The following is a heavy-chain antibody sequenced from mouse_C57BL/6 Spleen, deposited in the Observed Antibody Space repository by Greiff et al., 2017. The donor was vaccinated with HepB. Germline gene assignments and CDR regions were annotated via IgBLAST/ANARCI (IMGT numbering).Heavy chain of an antibody. CDR2: IYPGDGDT. V-gene: IGHV1-82*01. J-gene: IGHJ4*01. D-gene: IGHD2-10*02. Sequence: VQRVESGPELVKPGASVKISCKASGYAFSSSWMNWVKQRPGKGLEWIGRIYPGDGDTNYNGKFKGKATLTADKSSSTAYMQLSSLTSEDSAVYFCAREGYGSYAMDYWGQGTSVTVSS. CDR3: AREGYGSYAMDY. CDR1: GYAFSSSW.